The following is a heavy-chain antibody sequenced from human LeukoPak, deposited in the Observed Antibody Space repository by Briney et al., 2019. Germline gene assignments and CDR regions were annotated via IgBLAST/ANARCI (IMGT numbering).Heavy chain of an antibody. J-gene: IGHJ4*02. CDR1: GFTFSNYW. D-gene: IGHD3-3*02. V-gene: IGHV3-7*04. CDR2: IKEDGSEK. CDR3: ARDSQHLNFDY. Sequence: GGSLRLSYAASGFTFSNYWMNWVRQAPGKGLEWVANIKEDGSEKFYVDSVKGRFIVSRENAKNSLYLQMNSLRAEDTAVYYCARDSQHLNFDYWGQGTLVTVSS.